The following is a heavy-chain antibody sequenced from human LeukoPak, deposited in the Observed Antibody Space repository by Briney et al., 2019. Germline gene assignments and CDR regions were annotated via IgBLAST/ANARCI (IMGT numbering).Heavy chain of an antibody. CDR1: GFNFVDYG. Sequence: GGSLRLSCAASGFNFVDYGMHWVRQAPRKGLEWVSSVHWNSGSTAYADSVKGRFTVSRDNAKKSVYLQMDRLRPDDTALYYCTKDAGVGSSSPSFYFYMDAWGKGTTVSVSS. CDR3: TKDAGVGSSSPSFYFYMDA. D-gene: IGHD6-6*01. CDR2: VHWNSGST. V-gene: IGHV3-9*01. J-gene: IGHJ6*03.